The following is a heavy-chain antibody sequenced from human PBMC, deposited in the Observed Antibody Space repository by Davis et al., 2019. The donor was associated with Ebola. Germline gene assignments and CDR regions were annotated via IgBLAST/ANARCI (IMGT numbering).Heavy chain of an antibody. V-gene: IGHV3-23*01. J-gene: IGHJ4*02. CDR1: GFTFSNYA. D-gene: IGHD2-8*01. Sequence: PGGSLRLSCAASGFTFSNYAMSWVRQAPGGGLEWVAGISVTGADIKYADSMRGRFFISRDDSKNTLYLQMDSLRAEDTAVVYCAEGGTNNFRGANWGQGTLVTVSS. CDR2: ISVTGADI. CDR3: AEGGTNNFRGAN.